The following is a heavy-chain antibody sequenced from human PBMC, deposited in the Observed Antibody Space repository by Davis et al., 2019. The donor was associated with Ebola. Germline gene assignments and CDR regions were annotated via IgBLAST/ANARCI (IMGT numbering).Heavy chain of an antibody. CDR1: GFTFSSYW. CDR3: ATLPGYY. V-gene: IGHV3-74*03. CDR2: INRDGSTT. Sequence: ESLMLPCAASGFTFSSYWMHWVRQAPGKGLVWVSCINRDGSTTTYADSVKGRFTISRDNAKNTLYLQMNNQRVEDTAVYYCATLPGYYWGQGTLVTVSS. J-gene: IGHJ4*02. D-gene: IGHD1-26*01.